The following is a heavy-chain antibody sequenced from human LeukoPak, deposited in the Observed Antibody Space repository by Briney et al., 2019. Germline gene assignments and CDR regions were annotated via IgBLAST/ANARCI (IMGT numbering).Heavy chain of an antibody. CDR3: ARDSTYWYDSGSSGPHYFDY. CDR2: ISSDGSKT. J-gene: IGHJ4*02. D-gene: IGHD3-10*01. CDR1: GLIFSNHA. Sequence: GRSPRLSCAASGLIFSNHAMHWVRQAPGKGLEWVALISSDGSKTYHADSVKGRFSISRDNSKNTLYLQLNSLRAEDTSVYYCARDSTYWYDSGSSGPHYFDYWGQGTLVTVSS. V-gene: IGHV3-30*01.